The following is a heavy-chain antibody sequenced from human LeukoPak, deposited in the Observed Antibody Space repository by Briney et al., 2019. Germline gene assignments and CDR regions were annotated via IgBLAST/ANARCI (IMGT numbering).Heavy chain of an antibody. D-gene: IGHD5-24*01. CDR1: GGSLSSYY. J-gene: IGHJ4*02. Sequence: SQTLSLTCTVSGGSLSSYYWSWIRQPPGKGLEWIGYIYYSGSTNYNPSLKSRVTISVDTSKNQFSLKLSSVTAADTAVYYCARDGYGYPLDYWGQGTLVTVSS. V-gene: IGHV4-59*01. CDR3: ARDGYGYPLDY. CDR2: IYYSGST.